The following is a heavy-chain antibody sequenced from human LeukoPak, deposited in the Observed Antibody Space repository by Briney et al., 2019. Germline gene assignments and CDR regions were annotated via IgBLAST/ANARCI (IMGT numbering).Heavy chain of an antibody. V-gene: IGHV3-53*04. CDR3: GGCSSTSCYFLDY. J-gene: IGHJ4*02. CDR1: GFTVSSNY. D-gene: IGHD2-2*01. CDR2: IYSGGST. Sequence: GGSLRLSCAASGFTVSSNYVSWVRQAPGKGLEWVSVIYSGGSTYYADSVKGRFTISRLNSKNTLYLQMNSLRAEDTAVYYCGGCSSTSCYFLDYWGQGTLVTVSS.